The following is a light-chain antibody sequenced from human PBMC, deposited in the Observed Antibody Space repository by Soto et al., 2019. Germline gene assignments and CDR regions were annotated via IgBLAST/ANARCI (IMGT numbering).Light chain of an antibody. CDR1: SIDIRGYTC. Sequence: QSVLTQPPSATGSPGQSVTISCTGTSIDIRGYTCVARYQQHPGEAPHLMIYEVSNPPSGVADGFCGSKAGNAASLTVSVLQAEDEADYYCSSYAGSNNYVIGTGTKGTGL. V-gene: IGLV2-8*01. CDR2: EVS. J-gene: IGLJ1*01. CDR3: SSYAGSNNYV.